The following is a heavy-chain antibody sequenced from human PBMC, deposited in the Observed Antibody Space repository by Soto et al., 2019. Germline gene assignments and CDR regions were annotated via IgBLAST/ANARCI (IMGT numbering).Heavy chain of an antibody. J-gene: IGHJ4*02. Sequence: SETLSLTCTVSGGSISSYYWSWIRQPPGKGLEWIGYIYYSGSTNYNPSLKSRVTISVDTSKNQFSLKLSSVTAADTAVYYCERGHPAADFDYWGQGTLVTVSS. CDR1: GGSISSYY. D-gene: IGHD6-13*01. V-gene: IGHV4-59*01. CDR3: ERGHPAADFDY. CDR2: IYYSGST.